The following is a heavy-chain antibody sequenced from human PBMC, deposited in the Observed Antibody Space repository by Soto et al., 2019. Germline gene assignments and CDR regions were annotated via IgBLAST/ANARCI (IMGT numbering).Heavy chain of an antibody. Sequence: QVELVESGGGVVQPGTSLRLSCAASGFRFSTYGMHWVRQAPGKGLEWVAFIWYDGSNTYYGEPMKGRSSISRDNSKNSLFLQMHSLRAEDTATYYCVRAQDPYCSGGSCYFPGGYWGQGVRVTVSS. CDR3: VRAQDPYCSGGSCYFPGGY. CDR1: GFRFSTYG. CDR2: IWYDGSNT. J-gene: IGHJ4*02. V-gene: IGHV3-33*01. D-gene: IGHD2-15*01.